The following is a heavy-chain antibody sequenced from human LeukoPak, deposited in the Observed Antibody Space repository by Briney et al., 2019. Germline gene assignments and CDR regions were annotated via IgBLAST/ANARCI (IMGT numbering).Heavy chain of an antibody. Sequence: GGSLRLSCAASGFTFSSYSMNWVRQAPGKGLEWVSYISSSSSTIYYADSVKGRFTISRDNAKNSLYLQMNSLRAEDTAVYYCARDRSDFQHWGQGTMVTVSS. CDR1: GFTFSSYS. CDR3: ARDRSDFQH. CDR2: ISSSSSTI. V-gene: IGHV3-48*01. D-gene: IGHD3-3*01. J-gene: IGHJ1*01.